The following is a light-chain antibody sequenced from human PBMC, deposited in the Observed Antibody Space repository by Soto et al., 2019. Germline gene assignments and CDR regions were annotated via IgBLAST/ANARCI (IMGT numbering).Light chain of an antibody. J-gene: IGKJ4*01. Sequence: DIQMTQSPSFVSASIGDRVTITCRASQDISNYLNWYQQKPGKAPKLLIYDASNLETGVPSRFSGSGSGTDFTFTISSLQPEDIATYYCQQYDNLPLTFGGGTKVDI. CDR3: QQYDNLPLT. CDR2: DAS. V-gene: IGKV1-33*01. CDR1: QDISNY.